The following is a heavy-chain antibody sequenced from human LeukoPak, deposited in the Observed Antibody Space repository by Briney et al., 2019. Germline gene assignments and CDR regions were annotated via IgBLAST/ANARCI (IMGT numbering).Heavy chain of an antibody. D-gene: IGHD6-6*01. CDR2: IIPILGIA. J-gene: IGHJ3*02. V-gene: IGHV1-69*04. Sequence: SVKVSCKASGGTFSSYAISWVRQAPGQGLEWMGRIIPILGIANYAQKFQGRVTITADESTSTAYMELSSLRSEDTAVYYCARGSSSDAFDIWGQGTMVTVSS. CDR1: GGTFSSYA. CDR3: ARGSSSDAFDI.